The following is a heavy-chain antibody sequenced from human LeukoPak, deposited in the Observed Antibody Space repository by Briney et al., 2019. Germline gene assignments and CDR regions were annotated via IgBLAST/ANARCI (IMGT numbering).Heavy chain of an antibody. CDR2: INHSGST. D-gene: IGHD3-3*01. CDR3: ARGFTYYDFWSGYHQGGYFDY. V-gene: IGHV4-34*01. CDR1: GGSFRGYY. J-gene: IGHJ4*02. Sequence: PSETLSLTCAVYGGSFRGYYWSGVRQPPGKGREWIGEINHSGSTNYNPSLKSRVTISVDTSKNQFSLKLSSVTPADTAVYYCARGFTYYDFWSGYHQGGYFDYWGQGTLVTVSS.